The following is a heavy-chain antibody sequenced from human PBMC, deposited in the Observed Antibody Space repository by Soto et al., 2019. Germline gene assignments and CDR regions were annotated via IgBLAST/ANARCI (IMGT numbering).Heavy chain of an antibody. D-gene: IGHD1-7*01. V-gene: IGHV4-59*08. CDR1: GGSISSYY. Sequence: SETLSLTCTVSGGSISSYYWSWIRQPPGKGLEWIGYIYYSGSTNYNPSLKSRVTISVDTSKNQFSLKLSSVTAADTAVYYCARHSLDWNFSYFDYWGQGTLVTVSS. CDR2: IYYSGST. CDR3: ARHSLDWNFSYFDY. J-gene: IGHJ4*02.